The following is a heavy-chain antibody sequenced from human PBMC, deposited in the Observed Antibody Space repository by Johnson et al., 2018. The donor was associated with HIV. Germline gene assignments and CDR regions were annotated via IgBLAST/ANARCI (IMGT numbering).Heavy chain of an antibody. Sequence: QVQLVESGGGVVQPGRSLRLSCAASGFTFSNYAMHWVRQAPGKGLEWVAVISYDGSNKYYADSVKGRFTISRDNSKNTLYLKMNSLKTEDTAVDYCTTDQGSPDAFDIWGQGTMVTVSS. CDR3: TTDQGSPDAFDI. CDR2: ISYDGSNK. CDR1: GFTFSNYA. J-gene: IGHJ3*02. V-gene: IGHV3-30*04.